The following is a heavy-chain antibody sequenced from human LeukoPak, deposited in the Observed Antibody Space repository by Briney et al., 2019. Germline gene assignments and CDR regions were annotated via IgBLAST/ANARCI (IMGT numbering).Heavy chain of an antibody. CDR3: ARVSGWFGADY. V-gene: IGHV1-2*02. CDR2: INSNSGGT. D-gene: IGHD6-19*01. J-gene: IGHJ4*02. CDR1: GYTFTGYY. Sequence: ASVKVSCRASGYTFTGYYMHWVRQAPGQGLEWMGWINSNSGGTNYAQNFQGRVTMTGDTSITTAYMELSSLRSEDTAVYYCARVSGWFGADYWGQGTLVTVSS.